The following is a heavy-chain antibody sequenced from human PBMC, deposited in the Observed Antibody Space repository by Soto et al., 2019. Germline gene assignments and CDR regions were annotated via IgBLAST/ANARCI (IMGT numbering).Heavy chain of an antibody. D-gene: IGHD2-21*02. CDR2: ISYDGSNK. CDR3: ASDRLDLNALAYCGGDSYPVHDAFDI. Sequence: GGSLRLSCAASGFTFSSYAMHWVRQAPGKGLEWVAVISYDGSNKYYADSVKGRFTISRDNSKNTLYLQMNSLRAEDTAVYYCASDRLDLNALAYCGGDSYPVHDAFDIWGQGTMVTVS. CDR1: GFTFSSYA. V-gene: IGHV3-30-3*01. J-gene: IGHJ3*02.